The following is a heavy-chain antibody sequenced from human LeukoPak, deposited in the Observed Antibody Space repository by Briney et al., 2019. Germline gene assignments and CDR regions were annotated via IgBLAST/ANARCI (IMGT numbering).Heavy chain of an antibody. CDR1: GGSISSYC. CDR3: ASAPQGGY. CDR2: IYYSGST. Sequence: SETLSLTCTVSGGSISSYCWSWIRQPPGKGLEWIGYIYYSGSTNYNPSLKSRVTISVDTSKNQFSLKLSSVTAADTAVYYCASAPQGGYWGQGTLVTVSS. J-gene: IGHJ4*02. V-gene: IGHV4-59*01. D-gene: IGHD3-16*01.